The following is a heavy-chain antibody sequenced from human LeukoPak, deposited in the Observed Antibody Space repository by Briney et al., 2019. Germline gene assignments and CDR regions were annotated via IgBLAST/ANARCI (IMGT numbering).Heavy chain of an antibody. CDR2: ISGSGGST. CDR3: ANLQYYYGSGSYDAFDI. D-gene: IGHD3-10*01. J-gene: IGHJ3*02. V-gene: IGHV3-23*01. Sequence: PGGSLRLSCAASGFTFSSYAMSWVRQAPGKGLEWASAISGSGGSTYYADSVKGRFTISRDNSKNTLYLQMNSLRAEDTAVYYCANLQYYYGSGSYDAFDIWGQGTMVTVSS. CDR1: GFTFSSYA.